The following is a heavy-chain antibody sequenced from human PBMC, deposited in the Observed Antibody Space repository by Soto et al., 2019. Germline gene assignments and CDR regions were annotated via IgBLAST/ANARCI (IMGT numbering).Heavy chain of an antibody. J-gene: IGHJ6*02. V-gene: IGHV1-18*04. CDR2: ISACNGIT. Sequence: AAVKVSCKDSGYTFTSYGISWVRQAPGQGIEGMGWISACNGITYYSQKLQGRVTMTAYTSTSTAYMKLRSLRSDDTAVYYSASLFNYVFLSGYYAVYYYYFGMDVWGQGTTVTVSS. D-gene: IGHD3-3*01. CDR3: ASLFNYVFLSGYYAVYYYYFGMDV. CDR1: GYTFTSYG.